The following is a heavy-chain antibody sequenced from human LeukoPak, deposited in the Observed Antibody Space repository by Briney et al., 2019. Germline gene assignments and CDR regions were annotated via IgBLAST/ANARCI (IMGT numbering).Heavy chain of an antibody. CDR3: ARSPQGTATTANWLDP. V-gene: IGHV4-39*07. D-gene: IGHD4-17*01. CDR1: GGSISSSSYY. CDR2: IYYSGST. Sequence: SETLSLTCTVSGGSISSSSYYWGWIRQPPGKGLEWIGSIYYSGSTYYNPSLKSRVTISVDTSKNQFSLNLISVTAADTAVYYCARSPQGTATTANWLDPWGQGTLVTVSS. J-gene: IGHJ5*02.